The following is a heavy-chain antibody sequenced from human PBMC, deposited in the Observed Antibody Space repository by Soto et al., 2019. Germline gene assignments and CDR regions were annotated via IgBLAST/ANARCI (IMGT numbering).Heavy chain of an antibody. Sequence: KTGGSLRLSCAASGFIFSSYTMHWVRQAPGKGLEWVSSISSTTNYIYYGDSMKGRFTISRDNAKNSLYLEMNSLRAEDTAVYYCARESEDLTSNFDYWGQGTLVTVSS. CDR3: ARESEDLTSNFDY. V-gene: IGHV3-21*06. CDR1: GFIFSSYT. J-gene: IGHJ4*02. CDR2: ISSTTNYI.